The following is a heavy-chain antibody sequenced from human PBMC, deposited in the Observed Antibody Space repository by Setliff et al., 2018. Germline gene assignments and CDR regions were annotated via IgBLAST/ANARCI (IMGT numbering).Heavy chain of an antibody. CDR2: IHHSGKA. J-gene: IGHJ5*02. Sequence: PSETLSLTCAVSGFSISSGYYWGWIRQPPGKGLEWIVNIHHSGKAYYNPSLKSRVTMSVDTSKNHVSLKLSSVTAADTAVYYCARAHTWSLPNDNSGYPGWCDPWGQGTLVTVSS. CDR3: ARAHTWSLPNDNSGYPGWCDP. V-gene: IGHV4-38-2*01. CDR1: GFSISSGYY. D-gene: IGHD3-22*01.